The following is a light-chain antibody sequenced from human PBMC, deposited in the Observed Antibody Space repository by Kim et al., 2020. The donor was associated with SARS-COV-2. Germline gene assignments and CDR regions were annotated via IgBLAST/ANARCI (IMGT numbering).Light chain of an antibody. CDR2: RAS. J-gene: IGKJ2*01. V-gene: IGKV3-20*01. CDR3: QQYGTSLYT. CDR1: EPVASNY. Sequence: IALTQSPGTLSLSPGESATLSCRASEPVASNYLAWYQQKPGQAPRLLIFRASSRATDIPDRFSGSGSGTDLILTISRLEPEDFAVYYCQQYGTSLYTFGQGTKLEI.